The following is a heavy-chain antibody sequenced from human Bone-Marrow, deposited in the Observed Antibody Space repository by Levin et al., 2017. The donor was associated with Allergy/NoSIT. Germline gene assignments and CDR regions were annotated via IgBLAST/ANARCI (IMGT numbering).Heavy chain of an antibody. J-gene: IGHJ4*02. CDR2: MSGSGGRT. CDR3: AREDNWSYDY. Sequence: PGGSLRLSCAASGFTFSRYAMAWVRQAPGQGLEWVSGMSGSGGRTVYADSVKGRFTISRDNSKNIMYLQMNSLRVEDTALYYCAREDNWSYDYWGQGTLVTVSS. V-gene: IGHV3-23*01. CDR1: GFTFSRYA. D-gene: IGHD1-7*01.